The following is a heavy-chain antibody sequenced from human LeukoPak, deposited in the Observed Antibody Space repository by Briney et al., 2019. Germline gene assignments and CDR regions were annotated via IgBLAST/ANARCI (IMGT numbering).Heavy chain of an antibody. CDR1: GFTFNTYT. Sequence: PGGSLRLSCAASGFTFNTYTMNWVRQAPGKGLEWVSSISSGTSYIYYADSVKGRFTISRDNAKNSLYLQMNSLRAEDTAVYYCAKEFRRGWSFDYWGQGTLVTVSS. J-gene: IGHJ4*02. CDR2: ISSGTSYI. CDR3: AKEFRRGWSFDY. D-gene: IGHD6-19*01. V-gene: IGHV3-21*04.